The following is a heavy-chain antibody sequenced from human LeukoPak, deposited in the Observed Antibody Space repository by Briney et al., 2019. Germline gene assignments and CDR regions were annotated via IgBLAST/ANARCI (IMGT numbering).Heavy chain of an antibody. Sequence: PGGSLRLSCAASGFTFSSYSMNWVRQAPGKGLEWVSSISSSSSYIYYADSVKGRFTISRDNSKNTLYLQMNSLRAEDTAMYYCARDNPHSGTIYFEYWGQGTLVTVSS. CDR1: GFTFSSYS. D-gene: IGHD1-26*01. J-gene: IGHJ4*02. CDR2: ISSSSSYI. CDR3: ARDNPHSGTIYFEY. V-gene: IGHV3-21*04.